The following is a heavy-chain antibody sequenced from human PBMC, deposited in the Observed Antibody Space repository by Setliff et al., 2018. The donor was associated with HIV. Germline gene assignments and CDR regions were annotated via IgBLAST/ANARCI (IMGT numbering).Heavy chain of an antibody. CDR3: ARGRYRSRWYASDHYYIDV. V-gene: IGHV4-39*01. D-gene: IGHD6-13*01. CDR1: GGSISSSSYY. J-gene: IGHJ6*03. CDR2: IYYSGST. Sequence: SETLSLTCTVSGGSISSSSYYWGWIRPPPGQGLQWIGSIYYSGSTDYNPSLKSRVTISVDTSKNQFYLKLRSVTAADTALYYCARGRYRSRWYASDHYYIDVWGKGNTVTVSS.